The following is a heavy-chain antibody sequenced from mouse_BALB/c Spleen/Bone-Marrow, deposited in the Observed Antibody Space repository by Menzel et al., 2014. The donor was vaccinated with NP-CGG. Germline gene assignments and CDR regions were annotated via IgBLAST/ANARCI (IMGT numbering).Heavy chain of an antibody. CDR1: GYIFTSYY. V-gene: IGHV1S56*01. Sequence: QVQLKHSGPELVKPGASVRISCKASGYIFTSYYIYWVKQRPGQGLEWIGWIYPGNVNTKYNEKFKGKATLTADKSSSTAYMQLSSLTSEDSAVYFCARDYYGYGGFAYWGQGTLVTVSA. CDR2: IYPGNVNT. J-gene: IGHJ3*01. D-gene: IGHD1-2*01. CDR3: ARDYYGYGGFAY.